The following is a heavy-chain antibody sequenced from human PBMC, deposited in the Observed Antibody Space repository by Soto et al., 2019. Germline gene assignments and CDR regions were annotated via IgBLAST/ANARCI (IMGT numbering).Heavy chain of an antibody. CDR1: GFTFSSYA. CDR3: ARDPNSGWYGEGGVDY. Sequence: QVQLVESGGGVVQPGRSLRLSCAASGFTFSSYAMHWVRQAPGKGLEWVAVISYDGSNKYYADSVKGRFTISRDNSKNTLYLKMNSLRAEDTAVYYCARDPNSGWYGEGGVDYWGQGTLVTVSS. CDR2: ISYDGSNK. J-gene: IGHJ4*02. V-gene: IGHV3-30-3*01. D-gene: IGHD6-19*01.